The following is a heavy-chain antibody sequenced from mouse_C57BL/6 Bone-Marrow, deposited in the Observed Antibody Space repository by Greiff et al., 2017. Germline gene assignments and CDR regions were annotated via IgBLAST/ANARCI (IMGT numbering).Heavy chain of an antibody. CDR3: ARLVTTVVAY. Sequence: EVKLMESGGDLVKPGGSLKLSCAASGFTFSSYGMSWVRQTPDKRLEWVATISSGGSYTYYPDSVKGRFTISRDNAKNTRYLHMSRLKSEYTAMYYWARLVTTVVAYWGQGTLVTVSA. D-gene: IGHD1-1*01. CDR2: ISSGGSYT. J-gene: IGHJ3*01. V-gene: IGHV5-6*01. CDR1: GFTFSSYG.